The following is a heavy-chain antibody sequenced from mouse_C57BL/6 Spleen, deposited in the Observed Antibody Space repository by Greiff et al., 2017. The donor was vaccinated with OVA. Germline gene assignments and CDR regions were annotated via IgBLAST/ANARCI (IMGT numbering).Heavy chain of an antibody. Sequence: EVMLVESGEGLVKPGGSLKLSCAASGFTFSSYAMSWVRQTPEKRLEWVAYISSGGDYIYYADTVKGRFTISRDNARNTLYLQMSSPKSEDTAMYYCTRDPGFYYFDYWGQGTTLTVSS. V-gene: IGHV5-9-1*02. J-gene: IGHJ2*01. D-gene: IGHD4-1*01. CDR1: GFTFSSYA. CDR2: ISSGGDYI. CDR3: TRDPGFYYFDY.